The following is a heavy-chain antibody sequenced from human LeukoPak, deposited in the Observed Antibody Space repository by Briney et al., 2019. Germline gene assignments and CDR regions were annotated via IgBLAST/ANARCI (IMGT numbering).Heavy chain of an antibody. CDR2: IYDSGST. CDR1: GFTFSSYA. D-gene: IGHD6-6*01. CDR3: ARLIPARLTFDY. V-gene: IGHV4-31*02. Sequence: LRLSCAASGFTFSSYAMSWIRQHPGKGLEWIGYIYDSGSTYYNPSLKSRVTISVDTSKNQFSLKLTSVTAADTAVYYCARLIPARLTFDYWGQGTLVTVSS. J-gene: IGHJ4*02.